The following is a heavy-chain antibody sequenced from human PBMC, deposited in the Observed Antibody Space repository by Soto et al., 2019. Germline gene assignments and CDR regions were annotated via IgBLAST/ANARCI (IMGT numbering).Heavy chain of an antibody. CDR1: GRTFSSYA. V-gene: IGHV1-69*13. CDR2: IIPIFGTA. CDR3: ARAPDDSSGYYYDVFDY. D-gene: IGHD3-22*01. J-gene: IGHJ4*02. Sequence: SVKVSCKASGRTFSSYAISCVRRAPGQVLEWMGGIIPIFGTANYAQKFQGRVTITADESTSTAYMELSSLRSEDTAVYYCARAPDDSSGYYYDVFDYWVQVTLVTVSS.